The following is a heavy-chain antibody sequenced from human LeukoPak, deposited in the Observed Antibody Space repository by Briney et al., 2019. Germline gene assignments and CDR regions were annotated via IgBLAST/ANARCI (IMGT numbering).Heavy chain of an antibody. CDR2: IYSGGST. CDR3: VRERDRGIDVADDFDY. J-gene: IGHJ4*02. D-gene: IGHD6-19*01. CDR1: GFTVSSNY. V-gene: IGHV3-53*01. Sequence: PGGSLRLSCGASGFTVSSNYMSWVRQAPGKGLEWVSVIYSGGSTYYADSVKGRFTISRDNYQNTLFLQMNSLRAEDTAVYYCVRERDRGIDVADDFDYWGQGTLVTVSS.